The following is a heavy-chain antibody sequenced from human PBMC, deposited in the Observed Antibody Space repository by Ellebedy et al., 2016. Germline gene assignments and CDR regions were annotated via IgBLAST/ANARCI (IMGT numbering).Heavy chain of an antibody. CDR2: INFSGGRA. CDR1: GYIFSTYY. D-gene: IGHD1-26*01. Sequence: ASVKVSCKASGYIFSTYYMHWVRQAPGQGLEWMGMINFSGGRATYAQDVQGRVTMTRDTSTSTVFMELSSLRSEDTAVYYCARGPPKWDVPLDLDWWGQGTLVIVSS. J-gene: IGHJ4*02. CDR3: ARGPPKWDVPLDLDW. V-gene: IGHV1-46*01.